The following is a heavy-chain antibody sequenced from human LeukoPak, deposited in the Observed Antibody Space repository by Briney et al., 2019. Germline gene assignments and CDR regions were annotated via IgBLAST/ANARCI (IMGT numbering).Heavy chain of an antibody. CDR3: ARGMFHGYCADY. CDR2: ISPAGGTT. D-gene: IGHD3-22*01. V-gene: IGHV3-23*01. CDR1: GFTFSSEA. Sequence: GGSLRLSCAVSGFTFSSEAMGWVRQLPGGGLEWVSTISPAGGTTYYAESMKGRFTISRDNSKNTLYLHMNSLRAEDTAVYYCARGMFHGYCADYWGQGTLVTVSS. J-gene: IGHJ4*02.